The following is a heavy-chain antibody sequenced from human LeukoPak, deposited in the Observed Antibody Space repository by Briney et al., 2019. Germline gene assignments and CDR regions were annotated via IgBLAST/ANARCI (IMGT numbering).Heavy chain of an antibody. D-gene: IGHD1-26*01. V-gene: IGHV3-11*01. CDR3: ASRPYSGTYGNFYYGMDV. CDR1: GFTFSAYY. Sequence: GGSLRLSCAASGFTFSAYYMTWIRQAPGKGLEWVSYISNSGGTIYYADSVKGRVSISRDNAKNLLYLQMNSLRADDTAVYYCASRPYSGTYGNFYYGMDVWGRGTTVTVSS. J-gene: IGHJ6*02. CDR2: ISNSGGTI.